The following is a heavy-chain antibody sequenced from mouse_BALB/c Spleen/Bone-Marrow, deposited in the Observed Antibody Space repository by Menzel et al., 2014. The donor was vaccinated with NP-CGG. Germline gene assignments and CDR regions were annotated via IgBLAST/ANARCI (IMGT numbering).Heavy chain of an antibody. CDR1: GFDFSSYW. CDR2: INPDSSTI. Sequence: EVHLVESGGGLVQPGGSLKLSCAASGFDFSSYWMTWVRQAPGKGLEWIGEINPDSSTINYTPSLKEKFIISRDNAKNTLYLQMSKVRSEDTALYYCARPGYYGYQDVWGAGTTVTASS. CDR3: ARPGYYGYQDV. V-gene: IGHV4-1*02. J-gene: IGHJ1*01. D-gene: IGHD1-2*01.